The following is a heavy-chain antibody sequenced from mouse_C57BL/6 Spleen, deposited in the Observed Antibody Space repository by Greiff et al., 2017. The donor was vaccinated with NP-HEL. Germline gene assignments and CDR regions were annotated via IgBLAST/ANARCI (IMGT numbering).Heavy chain of an antibody. J-gene: IGHJ2*01. V-gene: IGHV1-69*01. Sequence: QVQLQQSGAELVMPGASVKLSCKASGYTFTSYWMHWVKQRPGQGLEWIGEIDPSDSYTNYNQKFKGKSTLTVDKSSSTAYMQLSSLTSEDSAVYYCARSPITTVVTRYFDYWGQGTTLTVSS. D-gene: IGHD1-1*01. CDR1: GYTFTSYW. CDR2: IDPSDSYT. CDR3: ARSPITTVVTRYFDY.